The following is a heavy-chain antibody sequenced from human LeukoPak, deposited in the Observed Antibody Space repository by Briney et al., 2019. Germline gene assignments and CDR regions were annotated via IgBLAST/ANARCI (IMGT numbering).Heavy chain of an antibody. Sequence: GGSLRLFCAASGFTFSSYAMHWVRQAPGKGLEWVAVISYDGSNKYYADSVKGQFTISRDNAKNSLYLQMNSLRAEDTAVYYCARVEDYDILTGFDYWGQGTLVTVSS. V-gene: IGHV3-30*04. CDR1: GFTFSSYA. J-gene: IGHJ4*02. CDR3: ARVEDYDILTGFDY. CDR2: ISYDGSNK. D-gene: IGHD3-9*01.